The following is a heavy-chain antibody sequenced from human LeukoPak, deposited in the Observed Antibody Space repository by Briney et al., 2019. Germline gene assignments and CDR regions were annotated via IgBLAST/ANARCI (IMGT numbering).Heavy chain of an antibody. CDR1: GGTFSSYA. J-gene: IGHJ3*02. D-gene: IGHD6-19*01. Sequence: ASVKVSCKASGGTFSSYAISWVRQAPGQGLEWMGGIIPIFGTANYAQKFQGRVTITTDESTSTAYMELSSLRSEDTAVYYCARGYSSGWYRAREEVGDAFDIWGQGTMVTVSS. CDR2: IIPIFGTA. CDR3: ARGYSSGWYRAREEVGDAFDI. V-gene: IGHV1-69*05.